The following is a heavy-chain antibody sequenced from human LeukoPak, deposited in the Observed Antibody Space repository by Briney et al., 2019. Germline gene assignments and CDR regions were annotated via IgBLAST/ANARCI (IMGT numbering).Heavy chain of an antibody. D-gene: IGHD3-16*01. CDR2: IYYSGST. CDR3: ARGRYGWLPFDY. J-gene: IGHJ4*02. Sequence: PSQTLSLTCTVSGVSISSSDYFWSWIRQPPGKGLEWIGYIYYSGSTNYNPSLKSRVTISVDTSKNQFTLKLSSVTAADTAVYYCARGRYGWLPFDYWGQGTLVTVSS. CDR1: GVSISSSDYF. V-gene: IGHV4-61*08.